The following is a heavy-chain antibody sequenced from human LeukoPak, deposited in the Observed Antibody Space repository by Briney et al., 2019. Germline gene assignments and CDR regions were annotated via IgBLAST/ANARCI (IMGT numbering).Heavy chain of an antibody. CDR3: ARGNYSSSSSGLPLTRTYFDY. V-gene: IGHV4-39*01. CDR1: GGSISSSSYY. D-gene: IGHD6-6*01. Sequence: SETLSLTCTVSGGSISSSSYYWGWIRQPPGKGLEWIGSIYYSGSTYYNPSLKSRVTISVDTSKNQFSLKLSSVTAADTAVYYCARGNYSSSSSGLPLTRTYFDYWGQGTLVTVSS. CDR2: IYYSGST. J-gene: IGHJ4*02.